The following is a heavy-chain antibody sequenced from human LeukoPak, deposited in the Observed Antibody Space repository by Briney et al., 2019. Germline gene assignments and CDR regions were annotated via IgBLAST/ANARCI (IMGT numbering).Heavy chain of an antibody. CDR3: AREGREVEMAKMHDY. V-gene: IGHV1-46*01. D-gene: IGHD5-24*01. J-gene: IGHJ4*02. Sequence: ASVKVSCKASGYTFTSYYMHWVRQTPGQGLEWMGIINPSGGSTSYAQKFQGRVTMTRDTSTSTVYMELSSLRSEDTAVYYCAREGREVEMAKMHDYWGQGTLVTVSS. CDR1: GYTFTSYY. CDR2: INPSGGST.